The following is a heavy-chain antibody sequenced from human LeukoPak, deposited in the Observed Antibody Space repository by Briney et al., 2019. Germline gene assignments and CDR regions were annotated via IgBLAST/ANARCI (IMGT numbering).Heavy chain of an antibody. Sequence: GAPVKVSCKXSGYSFTDHXXXXXXXAPXXXXXWVAWIHPKTGVTNYAERFQGRLSLXXDXXXSTLYMELNSLTSDDTAVYYCARDHNWGPDYWGQGTLVSVSS. D-gene: IGHD7-27*01. J-gene: IGHJ4*02. V-gene: IGHV1-2*02. CDR3: ARDHNWGPDY. CDR1: GYSFTDHX. CDR2: IHPKTGVT.